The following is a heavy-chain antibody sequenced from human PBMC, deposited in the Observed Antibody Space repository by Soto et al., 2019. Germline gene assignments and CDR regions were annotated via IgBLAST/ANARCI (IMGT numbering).Heavy chain of an antibody. J-gene: IGHJ5*02. Sequence: PGGSLRLSCAASGFTFSSHGIHWVRQAPGKGLEWVANISPDGSEEYYVDSVKGRFTISRDNAKNSVYLQMNSLRGEDTALYYCTRDLNHDTGPWGQGTQVTVSS. V-gene: IGHV3-7*01. CDR2: ISPDGSEE. D-gene: IGHD2-8*02. CDR3: TRDLNHDTGP. CDR1: GFTFSSHG.